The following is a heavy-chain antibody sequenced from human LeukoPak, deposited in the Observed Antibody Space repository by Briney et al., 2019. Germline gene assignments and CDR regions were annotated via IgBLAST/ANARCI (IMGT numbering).Heavy chain of an antibody. V-gene: IGHV3-21*01. CDR2: ISSSSSYI. CDR1: GFTFSSYS. CDR3: ARGSITIFGVAPS. D-gene: IGHD3-3*01. J-gene: IGHJ5*02. Sequence: GGSLRLSCAASGFTFSSYSMTWDRQAPGKGLEWVSSISSSSSYIYYADSVKGRFTISRDNAKNSLYLQMNSLRAEDTAVYYCARGSITIFGVAPSWGQGTLVTVSS.